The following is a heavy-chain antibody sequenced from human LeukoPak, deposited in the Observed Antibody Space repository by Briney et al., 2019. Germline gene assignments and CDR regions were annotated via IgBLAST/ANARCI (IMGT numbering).Heavy chain of an antibody. V-gene: IGHV3-9*01. J-gene: IGHJ1*01. CDR1: GFTFVEHA. CDR2: ISYSSETI. Sequence: GGSLRLSCAASGFTFVEHAMHWVRQAPGKGLEWVSGISYSSETIGYVNSVKGRFTISRDNRKNSLYLQMNSLRAEDTAFYYCVRGITMFQHWGQGTLVTVSS. D-gene: IGHD3-10*01. CDR3: VRGITMFQH.